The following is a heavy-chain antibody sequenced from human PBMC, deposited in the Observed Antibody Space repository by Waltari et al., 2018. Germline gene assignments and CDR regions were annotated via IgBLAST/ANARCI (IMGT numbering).Heavy chain of an antibody. J-gene: IGHJ6*02. CDR1: GYSFSTYW. V-gene: IGHV5-51*01. Sequence: AEVRKPGESLKISCKGSGYSFSTYWIAWVRQKPGKGPEWMGIIYPRDSDTRYSASFKGQVTISADKSISTAYLQWSSLKASDSAMYYCLRRGVSEIWYALDVWGQGTTVTVSS. D-gene: IGHD2-21*01. CDR2: IYPRDSDT. CDR3: LRRGVSEIWYALDV.